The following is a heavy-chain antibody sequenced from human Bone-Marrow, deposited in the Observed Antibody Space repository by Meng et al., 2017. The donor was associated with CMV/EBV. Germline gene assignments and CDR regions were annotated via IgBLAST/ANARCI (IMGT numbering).Heavy chain of an antibody. CDR3: ARVYYYDSSFDY. V-gene: IGHV3-21*01. Sequence: ETLSLTCAASGFTFSSHAMHWVRQAPGKGLEWVSSISSSSSYIYYADSVKGRFTISRDNAKNSLYLQMNSLRAEDTAVYYCARVYYYDSSFDYWGRGTLVPVSS. CDR2: ISSSSSYI. J-gene: IGHJ4*02. CDR1: GFTFSSHA. D-gene: IGHD3-22*01.